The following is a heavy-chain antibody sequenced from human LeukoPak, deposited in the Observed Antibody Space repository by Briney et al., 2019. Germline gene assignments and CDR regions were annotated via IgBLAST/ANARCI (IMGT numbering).Heavy chain of an antibody. CDR1: GFTFSSYW. V-gene: IGHV3-21*01. Sequence: PEGSLRLSCAASGFTFSSYWMHWVRQAPGKGLEWVSSISSSSSYIYYADSVKGRFTISRDNAKNSLYLQMNSLRAEDTAVYYCARDISVYYDSSAMDYWGQGTLVTVSS. J-gene: IGHJ4*02. D-gene: IGHD3-22*01. CDR3: ARDISVYYDSSAMDY. CDR2: ISSSSSYI.